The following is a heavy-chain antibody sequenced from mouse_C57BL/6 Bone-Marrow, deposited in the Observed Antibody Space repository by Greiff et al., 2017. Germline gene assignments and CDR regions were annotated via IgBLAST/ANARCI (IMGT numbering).Heavy chain of an antibody. D-gene: IGHD3-3*01. CDR3: ASLGDYFDY. Sequence: QVQLKQPGAELVKPGASVKLSCKASGYTFTSYWMQWVKQRPGQGLEWIGEIDPSDSYTNYNQKFKGKATLTVDTSSSTAYMQLSSLTSEDSAVYYCASLGDYFDYWGQGTTLTVSS. J-gene: IGHJ2*01. CDR1: GYTFTSYW. CDR2: IDPSDSYT. V-gene: IGHV1-50*01.